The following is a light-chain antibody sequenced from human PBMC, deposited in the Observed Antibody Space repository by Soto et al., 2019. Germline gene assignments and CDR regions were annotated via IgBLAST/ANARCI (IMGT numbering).Light chain of an antibody. CDR1: QSVSSN. J-gene: IGKJ2*01. Sequence: EIVLTQSPATLSLSPGERATLSCRASQSVSSNLAWYQHKPGQPPRLLIYDASTRATGIPARFSGSGSGTDFTLTISSLEPEDFAVYYCQLRSIRPLMYTFGQGTKLEIK. CDR2: DAS. V-gene: IGKV3-11*01. CDR3: QLRSIRPLMYT.